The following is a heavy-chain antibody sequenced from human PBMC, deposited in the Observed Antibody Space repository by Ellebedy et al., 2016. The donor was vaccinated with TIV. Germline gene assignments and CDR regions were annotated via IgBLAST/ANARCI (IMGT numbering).Heavy chain of an antibody. D-gene: IGHD6-13*01. V-gene: IGHV3-30*18. CDR2: ISHDGSNQ. J-gene: IGHJ4*02. CDR3: AKDISGSWSWDY. CDR1: GFTFSNYA. Sequence: GESLKISCTASGFTFSNYAMHWVRQAPGKGLEWVAAISHDGSNQYYLDSVKGRVTISRDNSKNTLSLQMSSLRPEDTAVYSCAKDISGSWSWDYWGQGTLVTVSS.